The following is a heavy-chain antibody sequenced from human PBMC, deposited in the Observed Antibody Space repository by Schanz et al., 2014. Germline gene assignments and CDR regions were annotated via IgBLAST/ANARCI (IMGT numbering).Heavy chain of an antibody. CDR3: ARGGPAYYFDD. CDR1: GFSVGNKY. CDR2: IYIGGNT. V-gene: IGHV3-66*01. Sequence: VQLVESGGGLVQPGGSLRLSCTASGFSVGNKYMNWVRQAPGKGLEWVSFIYIGGNTYYADSVKGRFTISRDNSKNTVYMQMNSLRAEDAAVYYCARGGPAYYFDDWGQGALVTVSS. J-gene: IGHJ4*02.